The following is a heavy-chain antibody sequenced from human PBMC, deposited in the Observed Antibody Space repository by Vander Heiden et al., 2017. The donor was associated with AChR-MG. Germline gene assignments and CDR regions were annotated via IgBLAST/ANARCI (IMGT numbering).Heavy chain of an antibody. J-gene: IGHJ3*02. D-gene: IGHD3-9*01. V-gene: IGHV3-11*06. CDR2: ISSSSSYT. CDR1: GFTFSYYY. CDR3: ARGVVGDILTGYSRFDI. Sequence: QVLLVESGGGLVKPGGSLRLSCAASGFTFSYYYMSWIRQAPGKGLEWVSYISSSSSYTNDADSVKGRFTISRDNAKNSLYLQMNSLRAEDTAVYYCARGVVGDILTGYSRFDIWGQGTMVTVYS.